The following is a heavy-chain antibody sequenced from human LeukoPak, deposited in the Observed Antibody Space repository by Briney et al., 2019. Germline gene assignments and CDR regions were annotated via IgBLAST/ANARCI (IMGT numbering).Heavy chain of an antibody. J-gene: IGHJ5*02. Sequence: ASVKVSCKASGYTFTKSAMHWVRQAPGQRLEWMGWINAGSENTKYSQKFQGRVTFTWDTPASTAYMELTSLRSEDTAVYYCAKEDTLWGAWFDPWGQGTLVTVSS. V-gene: IGHV1-3*01. CDR2: INAGSENT. D-gene: IGHD3-16*01. CDR1: GYTFTKSA. CDR3: AKEDTLWGAWFDP.